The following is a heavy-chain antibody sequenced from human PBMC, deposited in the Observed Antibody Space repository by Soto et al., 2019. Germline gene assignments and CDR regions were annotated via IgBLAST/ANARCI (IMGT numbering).Heavy chain of an antibody. CDR1: GFTFSSYA. D-gene: IGHD3-3*01. Sequence: GGSLRLSCAASGFTFSSYAMHWVRQAPGKGLEWVAVISYDGSNKYYADSVKGRFTISRDNSKNTLYLQMNSLRAEDTAVYYCARDYVFWICYYNLGRYYYYGMDVWGQGTTVTVSS. CDR2: ISYDGSNK. CDR3: ARDYVFWICYYNLGRYYYYGMDV. J-gene: IGHJ6*02. V-gene: IGHV3-30-3*01.